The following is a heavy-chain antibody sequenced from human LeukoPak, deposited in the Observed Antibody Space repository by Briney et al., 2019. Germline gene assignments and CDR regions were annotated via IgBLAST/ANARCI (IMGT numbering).Heavy chain of an antibody. D-gene: IGHD4-23*01. J-gene: IGHJ4*02. CDR1: GFTFSSYA. CDR3: AKGGMVGTSALFDY. CDR2: ISGSGGTT. Sequence: GRSLRLSCAASGFTFSSYAMHWVRQAPGKGLEWVSGISGSGGTTYYADSVEGRFTISRDISKNTLYLQMNTLRAEDTALYYCAKGGMVGTSALFDYWGQGTPVTVSS. V-gene: IGHV3-23*01.